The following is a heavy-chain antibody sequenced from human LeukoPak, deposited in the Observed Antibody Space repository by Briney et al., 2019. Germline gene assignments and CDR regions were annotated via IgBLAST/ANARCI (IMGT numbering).Heavy chain of an antibody. CDR3: ARGRGSAYYYGSGSRYFDY. J-gene: IGHJ4*02. CDR1: GGSFSGYY. V-gene: IGHV4-34*01. Sequence: PSETLSLTCAVYGGSFSGYYWSWIRQPPGKGLEWIGEINHSGSTNYNPSLKSRVTISVDTSKNQFSLKLSPVTAADTAVYYCARGRGSAYYYGSGSRYFDYWGQGTLVTVSS. CDR2: INHSGST. D-gene: IGHD3-10*01.